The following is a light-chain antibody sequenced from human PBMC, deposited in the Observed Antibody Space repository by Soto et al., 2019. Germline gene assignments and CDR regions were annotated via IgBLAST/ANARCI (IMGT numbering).Light chain of an antibody. CDR1: QSVSINY. Sequence: EIVLLQSPRTLSVAPEERAALSGRASQSVSINYLAWYQQKPGPASRRLIYGASNKSTGIPDRFSGSGTGTDFTLNISRLEPEDFAVYYYQQYGSSGTFGQGTKVDIK. J-gene: IGKJ1*01. V-gene: IGKV3-20*01. CDR2: GAS. CDR3: QQYGSSGT.